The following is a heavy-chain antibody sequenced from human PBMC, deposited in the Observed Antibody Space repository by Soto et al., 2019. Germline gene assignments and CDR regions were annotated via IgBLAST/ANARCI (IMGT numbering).Heavy chain of an antibody. CDR3: ARDLAPYYDFWSGYSLPHAFDI. CDR2: IYTSGST. D-gene: IGHD3-3*01. CDR1: GGSISSYY. Sequence: SETLSLTCTVSGGSISSYYWSWIRQPAGKGLEWIGRIYTSGSTNYNPSLKSRVTMSVDTSKNQFSLKLSSVTAADTAVYYCARDLAPYYDFWSGYSLPHAFDIWGQGTMVTV. V-gene: IGHV4-4*07. J-gene: IGHJ3*02.